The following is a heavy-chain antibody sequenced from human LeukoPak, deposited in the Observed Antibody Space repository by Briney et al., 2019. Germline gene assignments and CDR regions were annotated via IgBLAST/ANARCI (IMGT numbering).Heavy chain of an antibody. J-gene: IGHJ4*02. Sequence: GESLKISCKGSGYSFTSYWISWVRQMPGKGLEWIGRIDPSDSYTNYSPSFQGHVTISADKSISTAYLQWSSLKASDTAMYYCARGYCSGGSCYLVGYWGQGTLVTVSS. CDR3: ARGYCSGGSCYLVGY. CDR2: IDPSDSYT. D-gene: IGHD2-15*01. V-gene: IGHV5-10-1*01. CDR1: GYSFTSYW.